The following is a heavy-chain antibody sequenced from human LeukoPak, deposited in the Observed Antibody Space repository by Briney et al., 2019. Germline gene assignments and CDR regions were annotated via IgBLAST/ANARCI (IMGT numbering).Heavy chain of an antibody. D-gene: IGHD1-26*01. CDR3: ARPMGATTHWYFDV. Sequence: PSETLSLTCTVSGGSISSSGFYWGWIRQPPGTGLEWVGNIFYSGSTYYNPSLKNRVIMSVDTSKNQFSLNLSSVTAADTAVYYCARPMGATTHWYFDVWGRGTLVTVSS. J-gene: IGHJ2*01. CDR2: IFYSGST. V-gene: IGHV4-39*01. CDR1: GGSISSSGFY.